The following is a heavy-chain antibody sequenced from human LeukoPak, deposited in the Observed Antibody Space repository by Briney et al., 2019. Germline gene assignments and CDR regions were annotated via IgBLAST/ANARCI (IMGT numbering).Heavy chain of an antibody. Sequence: PSETLSLTCTVSGGSISSYYWSWLRQPPGKGLEWIGYIYYSGSTNYNPSLKSRVTISVDTSKNQFSLKLSSVTAADTAVYYCAREGVLYYFDYWGQGTLVTVSS. V-gene: IGHV4-59*01. J-gene: IGHJ4*02. CDR1: GGSISSYY. CDR2: IYYSGST. CDR3: AREGVLYYFDY. D-gene: IGHD3-3*01.